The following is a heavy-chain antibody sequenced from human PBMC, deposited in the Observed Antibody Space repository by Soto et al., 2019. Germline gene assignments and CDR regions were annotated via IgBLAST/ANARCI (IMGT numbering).Heavy chain of an antibody. CDR3: ARDGHGMDV. J-gene: IGHJ6*02. CDR2: IFFTGIT. CDR1: GGSVTTGSYN. V-gene: IGHV4-61*03. Sequence: QVQLQESGPGLVRPSETLSLTCTVSGGSVTTGSYNWSWIRRPPGKGLERIGNIFFTGITHYNPPLNNQVTMSVDTSKNHFSLTVTSVTAADTAVYYCARDGHGMDVWGQGTTVTVSS.